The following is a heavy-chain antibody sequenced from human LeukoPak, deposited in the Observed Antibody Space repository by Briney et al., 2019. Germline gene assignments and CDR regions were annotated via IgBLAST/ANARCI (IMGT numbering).Heavy chain of an antibody. CDR3: ASGQQLYY. CDR2: INSDGSST. CDR1: GFTFDDYA. Sequence: GRSLRLSCAASGFTFDDYAMHWVRQAPGKGLVWVSRINSDGSSTNYADSEKGRFTISRDNAKITLYLQMNSLRAEDTAVYYCASGQQLYYWGQGTLVTVSS. D-gene: IGHD6-13*01. J-gene: IGHJ4*02. V-gene: IGHV3-74*01.